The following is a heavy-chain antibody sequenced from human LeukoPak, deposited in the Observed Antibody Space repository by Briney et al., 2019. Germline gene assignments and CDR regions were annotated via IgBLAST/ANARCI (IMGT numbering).Heavy chain of an antibody. CDR1: GFSFSNYA. CDR2: ISGGGDTT. J-gene: IGHJ4*02. CDR3: AGISYSGTWPVGY. D-gene: IGHD6-25*01. V-gene: IGHV3-23*01. Sequence: PGGSLRLSCVASGFSFSNYAMSWVRQAPGKGLEWVSAISGGGDTTYTADSVKGRVTISRDNSKNTNYLQMNTLTVEDTAVYYCAGISYSGTWPVGYWGQGTLVTVTA.